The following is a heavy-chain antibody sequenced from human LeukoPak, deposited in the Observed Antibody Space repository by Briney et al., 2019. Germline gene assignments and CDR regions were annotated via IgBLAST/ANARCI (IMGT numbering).Heavy chain of an antibody. J-gene: IGHJ5*02. D-gene: IGHD3-3*01. CDR1: GYSISSGYY. CDR3: ARDPIAISNSDWFDP. CDR2: IHNSGST. Sequence: SETLSLTCTVSGYSISSGYYWGWIRPPPGKRQEWCGSIHNSGSTYYNPSLKSRVTISVDTSKNQFSLKLSSATGADTAVYYCARDPIAISNSDWFDPWGQGTLVTVSS. V-gene: IGHV4-38-2*02.